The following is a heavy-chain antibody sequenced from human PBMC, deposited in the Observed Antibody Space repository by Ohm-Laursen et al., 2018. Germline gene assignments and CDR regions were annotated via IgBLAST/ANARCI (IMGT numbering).Heavy chain of an antibody. Sequence: TLSLTCTVSGDSTSGRYWSWIRQPPGRGLEWIGSMYYTGNTYHNPSLKSRATISIDTSKNQLSLKVSSVTAADTAVYYCARQDASGKTNWFDPWGQGTLVTVSS. V-gene: IGHV4-39*01. CDR3: ARQDASGKTNWFDP. CDR2: MYYTGNT. D-gene: IGHD3-10*01. CDR1: GDSTSGRY. J-gene: IGHJ5*02.